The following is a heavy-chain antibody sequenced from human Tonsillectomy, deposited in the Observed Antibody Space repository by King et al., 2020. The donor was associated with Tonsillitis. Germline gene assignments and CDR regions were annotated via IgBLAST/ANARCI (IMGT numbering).Heavy chain of an antibody. Sequence: QLVQSGAEVKKPGASVKVSCKASGYTFTGYYIHWVRQAPGQGLEWMGWINPNSGGTNYAQKFQGRVTMTRDTSISTANMELSRLRSDDTAVYYCARGVNRGYCSGGSCYPGGWGQGTLVTVSS. V-gene: IGHV1-2*02. J-gene: IGHJ4*02. CDR1: GYTFTGYY. CDR3: ARGVNRGYCSGGSCYPGG. CDR2: INPNSGGT. D-gene: IGHD2-15*01.